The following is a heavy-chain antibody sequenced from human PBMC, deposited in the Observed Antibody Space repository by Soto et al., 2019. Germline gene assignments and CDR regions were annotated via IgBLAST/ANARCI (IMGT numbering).Heavy chain of an antibody. V-gene: IGHV4-31*03. CDR1: GGSIRSGGYY. CDR2: IYDSGST. D-gene: IGHD6-13*01. CDR3: ARVILAAAIDYYGMDV. Sequence: TLSLPFTVSGGSIRSGGYYWSCIRQHPGKGLEWIGYIYDSGSTYYNPSLKSRVTISVDTSKNQFSLKLSSVTAADTAVYYCARVILAAAIDYYGMDVWGQGTTVTVSS. J-gene: IGHJ6*02.